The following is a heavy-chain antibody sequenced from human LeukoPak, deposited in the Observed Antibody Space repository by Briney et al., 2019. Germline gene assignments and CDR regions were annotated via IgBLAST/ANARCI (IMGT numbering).Heavy chain of an antibody. CDR3: TRDRSPYGMDV. Sequence: PGGSLRLSCTASGFTFGDYAMSWVRQAPGKGLEWVGFIRSKAYGGTTEYAASVKGRFTISRDDSKSIAYLQMNSLKTEDTAVYYCTRDRSPYGMDVWGQGTTVTVSS. CDR2: IRSKAYGGTT. J-gene: IGHJ6*02. V-gene: IGHV3-49*04. CDR1: GFTFGDYA. D-gene: IGHD3-10*01.